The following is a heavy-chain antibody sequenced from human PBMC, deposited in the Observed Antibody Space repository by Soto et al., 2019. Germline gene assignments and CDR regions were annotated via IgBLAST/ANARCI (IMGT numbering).Heavy chain of an antibody. CDR1: GFTFSSYS. D-gene: IGHD1-26*01. V-gene: IGHV3-21*01. CDR2: ISSSSSYI. J-gene: IGHJ4*02. CDR3: ARRGGSYYGGRDYFDY. Sequence: EVQLVESGGGLVKPGGSLRLSCAASGFTFSSYSMNWVRQAPGKGLEWVSSISSSSSYIYYADSVKGRFTISRDNAKNSLYLQMNSLRAEDTAVYYCARRGGSYYGGRDYFDYWGQGTLVTVSS.